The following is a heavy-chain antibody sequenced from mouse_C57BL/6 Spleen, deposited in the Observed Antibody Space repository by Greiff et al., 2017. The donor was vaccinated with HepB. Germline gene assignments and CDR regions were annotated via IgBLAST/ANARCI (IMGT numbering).Heavy chain of an antibody. J-gene: IGHJ2*01. CDR2: IDPEDGET. D-gene: IGHD1-1*01. Sequence: VQLQQPGAELVKPGASVKLSCTASGFNIKDYYMHWVKQRPEQGLEWIGRIDPEDGETKYATKFQGKATITADTSSNTAYLQLSSLTSEDTAVYYCAREWHYYGSRGDYWGQGTTLTVSS. CDR1: GFNIKDYY. V-gene: IGHV14-2*01. CDR3: AREWHYYGSRGDY.